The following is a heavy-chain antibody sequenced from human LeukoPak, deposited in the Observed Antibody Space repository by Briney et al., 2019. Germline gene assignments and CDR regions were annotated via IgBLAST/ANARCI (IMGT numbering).Heavy chain of an antibody. CDR1: GYTFTGYY. J-gene: IGHJ6*02. CDR3: ARDAFTIFAAWYYYGMDV. CDR2: INPNSGGT. D-gene: IGHD3-3*01. V-gene: IGHV1-2*02. Sequence: GASVKLSCKAAGYTFTGYYMHWVRQAPGQGLEWMGWINPNSGGTNYAQKFQGKVTMTRDTSISTAYMELSRLRSDDTAVYYCARDAFTIFAAWYYYGMDVWGQGTTVTVSS.